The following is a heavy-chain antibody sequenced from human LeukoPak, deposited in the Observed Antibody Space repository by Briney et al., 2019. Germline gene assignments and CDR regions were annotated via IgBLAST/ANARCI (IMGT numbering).Heavy chain of an antibody. CDR1: GDSISTYY. CDR3: ARGAYYQDY. J-gene: IGHJ4*02. CDR2: IYYRVTS. V-gene: IGHV4-59*12. Sequence: SETLSLTCTVSGDSISTYYWSWIRQPPGKGLEWIGYIYYRVTSDYNPSLKSRVTISVDTSKNQFSLKLSSVTAADTAVYYCARGAYYQDYWGQGTLVTVSS. D-gene: IGHD3-22*01.